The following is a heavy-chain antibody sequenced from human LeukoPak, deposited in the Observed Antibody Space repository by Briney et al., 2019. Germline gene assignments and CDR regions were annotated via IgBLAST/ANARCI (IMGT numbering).Heavy chain of an antibody. CDR1: GFTFTSSA. Sequence: GASVKVSCKASGFTFTSSAVQWVRQARGQRLEWIGWIVVGSGNTNYAQKFQERVTITRDMSTSTACMELSSLRSEDTAVYYCAATPHYSSSWTLDYWGQGTLVTVSS. J-gene: IGHJ4*02. D-gene: IGHD6-13*01. V-gene: IGHV1-58*01. CDR3: AATPHYSSSWTLDY. CDR2: IVVGSGNT.